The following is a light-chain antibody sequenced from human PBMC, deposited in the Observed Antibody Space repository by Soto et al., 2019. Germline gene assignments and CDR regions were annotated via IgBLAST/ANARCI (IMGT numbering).Light chain of an antibody. J-gene: IGLJ2*01. V-gene: IGLV2-8*01. CDR3: SSYAGSNIVV. CDR1: SSDVGGYNF. Sequence: QSALTQPPSASGSPGQSVTISCTGTSSDVGGYNFVSWYQQHPGKAPKRMIYEVSERPSGVPDRFSGSKSGNTASLTVSGLQAEDEADYYCSSYAGSNIVVFGGGTTLTVL. CDR2: EVS.